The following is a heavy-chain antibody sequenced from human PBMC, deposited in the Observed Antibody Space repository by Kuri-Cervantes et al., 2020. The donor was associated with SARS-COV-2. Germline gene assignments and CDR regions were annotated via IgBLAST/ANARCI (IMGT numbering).Heavy chain of an antibody. CDR1: GFTFSSYA. J-gene: IGHJ4*02. D-gene: IGHD3-16*02. Sequence: GGSLRLSCAASGFTFSSYAMHWVRQAPGKGLEWVAVISYDGSNKYYADSVKGRFTISRDNSKNTLYLQMSSLRAEDTAVYYCARSYYDYIWGSFRPEALDYWGQGTLVTVSS. CDR2: ISYDGSNK. CDR3: ARSYYDYIWGSFRPEALDY. V-gene: IGHV3-30-3*01.